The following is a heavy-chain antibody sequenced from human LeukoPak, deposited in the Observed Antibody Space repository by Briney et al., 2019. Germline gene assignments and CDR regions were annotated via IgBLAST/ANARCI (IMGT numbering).Heavy chain of an antibody. J-gene: IGHJ3*02. V-gene: IGHV3-48*03. CDR1: GFTFSSYE. Sequence: GGSLRLSCAASGFTFSSYEMNWVRQAPGKGLEWVSYISSSGSTIYYADSVKGRFNISRDNAKNSLYLQMNSLRAEDTAVYYCARDLSIAARGGIWGQGTMVTVSS. CDR3: ARDLSIAARGGI. CDR2: ISSSGSTI. D-gene: IGHD6-6*01.